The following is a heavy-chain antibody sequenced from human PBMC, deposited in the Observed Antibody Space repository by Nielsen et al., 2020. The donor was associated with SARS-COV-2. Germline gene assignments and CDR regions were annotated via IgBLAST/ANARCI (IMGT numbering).Heavy chain of an antibody. V-gene: IGHV1-58*01. CDR3: AREVKGHRYIAAAGTRDY. Sequence: WVRQAPGQGLEWIGWIVVGSGNTNTNYARKFQGRVTMTRDTSTSTVYMELSSLRSEDTAVYYCAREVKGHRYIAAAGTRDYWGQGTLVTVSS. CDR2: IVVGSGNTNT. J-gene: IGHJ4*02. D-gene: IGHD6-13*01.